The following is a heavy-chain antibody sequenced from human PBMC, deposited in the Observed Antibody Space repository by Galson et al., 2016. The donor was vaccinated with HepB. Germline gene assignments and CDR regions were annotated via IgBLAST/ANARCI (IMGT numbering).Heavy chain of an antibody. J-gene: IGHJ5*02. V-gene: IGHV3-23*01. CDR3: AKGGDYGA. D-gene: IGHD4-17*01. Sequence: SLRLSCAASGFTFSGSSMSWVRQAPGKGLEWVSAIVPGGDSTYYTDSVRARFIVSRDNSKNTLYLQMNSLRADDTAVYYCAKGGDYGAWGQGTLVIVSS. CDR1: GFTFSGSS. CDR2: IVPGGDST.